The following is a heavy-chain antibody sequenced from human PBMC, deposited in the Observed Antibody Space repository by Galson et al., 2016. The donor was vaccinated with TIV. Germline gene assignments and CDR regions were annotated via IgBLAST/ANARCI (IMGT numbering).Heavy chain of an antibody. D-gene: IGHD3-22*01. CDR1: GYSISRGYY. CDR3: ARLVGLMKTKRGYFDS. Sequence: SETLSLTCAVSGYSISRGYYWGWVRQPPGKGLEWIGNIYHTESTYYNPSLRSRVTISLDTSKNQLSLRLTSVSAADPAVYYCARLVGLMKTKRGYFDSWGHGNLVTVSS. V-gene: IGHV4-38-2*01. CDR2: IYHTEST. J-gene: IGHJ4*01.